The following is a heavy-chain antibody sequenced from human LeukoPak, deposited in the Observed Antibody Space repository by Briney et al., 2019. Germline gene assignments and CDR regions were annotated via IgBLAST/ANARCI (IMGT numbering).Heavy chain of an antibody. CDR1: GGSISSYY. CDR3: ARHKAYDTFDP. Sequence: SETLSLTCTVSGGSISSYYWSWIRQPPGKGLEWIGYIYYSGSTNYNPSLKSRVLISVDTSKSHFSMKLSSVPAADTVVYYCARHKAYDTFDPWGQGTLVTVSS. D-gene: IGHD2-8*01. V-gene: IGHV4-59*08. CDR2: IYYSGST. J-gene: IGHJ5*02.